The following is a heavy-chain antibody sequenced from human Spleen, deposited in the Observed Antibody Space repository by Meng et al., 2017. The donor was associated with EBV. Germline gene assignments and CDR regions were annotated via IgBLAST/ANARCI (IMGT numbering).Heavy chain of an antibody. CDR3: SRDLAGSDDY. CDR2: TNEYGTIT. D-gene: IGHD1-14*01. CDR1: GFTFSRYW. J-gene: IGHJ4*02. Sequence: EVQLVEPGGALVQPGGSLRLSCATSGFTFSRYWMHWVRQTPGKGLVWVSRTNEYGTITNYADSVKGRFTISRDNAKNTLYLQMNSLRAEDTALYYCSRDLAGSDDYWGQGTLVTVSS. V-gene: IGHV3-74*01.